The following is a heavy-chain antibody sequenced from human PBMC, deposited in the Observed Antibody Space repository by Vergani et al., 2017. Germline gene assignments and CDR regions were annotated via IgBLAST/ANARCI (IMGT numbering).Heavy chain of an antibody. Sequence: QVQLVQSGAEVKKPGSSVKVSCKASGGTFSSYAISWVRQAPGQGLEWMGRIIPILGIANYAQKFQGRVTITADKSTSTAYMELSSLRSEDTAVYYCARDRHPLAGYFDWFRFDYWGQGTLVTVSS. D-gene: IGHD3-9*01. J-gene: IGHJ4*02. CDR1: GGTFSSYA. CDR2: IIPILGIA. CDR3: ARDRHPLAGYFDWFRFDY. V-gene: IGHV1-69*04.